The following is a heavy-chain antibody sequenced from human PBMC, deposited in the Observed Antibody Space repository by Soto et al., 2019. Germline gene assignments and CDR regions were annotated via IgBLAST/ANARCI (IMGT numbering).Heavy chain of an antibody. Sequence: VGSLRLSCAASGFTFSSYGMHWVRQAPGKGLEWVAVIWYDGSNKYYADSVKGRFTISRDNSKNTLYLQMNSLRAEDTAVYYCARGVTMVRGPNYYYDYGMDVWGQGTTVTVSS. J-gene: IGHJ6*02. CDR1: GFTFSSYG. D-gene: IGHD3-10*01. CDR3: ARGVTMVRGPNYYYDYGMDV. CDR2: IWYDGSNK. V-gene: IGHV3-33*01.